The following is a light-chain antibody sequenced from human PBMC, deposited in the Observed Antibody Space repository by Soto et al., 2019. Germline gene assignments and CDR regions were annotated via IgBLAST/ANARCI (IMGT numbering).Light chain of an antibody. CDR1: SSNIGSNS. J-gene: IGLJ2*01. Sequence: QPVLTQPPSASGTPRQRVTLSCSGSSSNIGSNSVNWYQQLPGTAPKLLIYNNDQRPSGVPDRFSGSKSGTSASLAISGLQSEDEADYYCAPWDDSLNGPVFGGGTKVTVL. CDR2: NND. CDR3: APWDDSLNGPV. V-gene: IGLV1-44*01.